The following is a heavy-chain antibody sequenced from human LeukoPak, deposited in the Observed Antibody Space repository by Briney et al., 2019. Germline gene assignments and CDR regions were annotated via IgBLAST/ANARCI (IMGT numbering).Heavy chain of an antibody. V-gene: IGHV3-23*01. CDR3: ARDRYSSSCGGDY. J-gene: IGHJ4*02. D-gene: IGHD6-13*01. CDR2: ITAGGGGT. Sequence: GGSLRLSCAASGFTFSSFVMSWVRQAPGKGLEWVSAITAGGGGTYYADSVKGRFTISRDNSKNTLSLQMNSLRAEDTAVYYCARDRYSSSCGGDYWGQGTLVTVSS. CDR1: GFTFSSFV.